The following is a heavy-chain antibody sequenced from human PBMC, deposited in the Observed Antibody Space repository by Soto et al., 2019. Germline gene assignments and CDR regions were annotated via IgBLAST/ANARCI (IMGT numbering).Heavy chain of an antibody. V-gene: IGHV3-30*03. CDR1: GFTVSTYG. CDR3: RSEVASGY. Sequence: QVQLVESGGGVVQPGRSLRLSCAVSGFTVSTYGMHWVRQAPGKGLEWVAVISRDGGTKYYADSVKGRFTISRDNSRNTMFLEMSSLRGDDMAVYYCRSEVASGYWGQGTLVTVSS. CDR2: ISRDGGTK. J-gene: IGHJ4*02. D-gene: IGHD3-10*01.